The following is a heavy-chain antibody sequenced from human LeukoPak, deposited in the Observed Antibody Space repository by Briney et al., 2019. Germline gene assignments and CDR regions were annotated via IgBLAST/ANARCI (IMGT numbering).Heavy chain of an antibody. CDR1: GGSFSGYY. D-gene: IGHD3-22*01. Sequence: SETLSLTCAVYGGSFSGYYWSWIRQPPGKGLEWIGEINHSGSTNYNPSLKSRVTISVDTSKNQFSLKLNSVTAADTAVYYCARSSEGRYYYDSSGYSYYYYYMDVWGKGTTVTISS. V-gene: IGHV4-34*01. J-gene: IGHJ6*03. CDR2: INHSGST. CDR3: ARSSEGRYYYDSSGYSYYYYYMDV.